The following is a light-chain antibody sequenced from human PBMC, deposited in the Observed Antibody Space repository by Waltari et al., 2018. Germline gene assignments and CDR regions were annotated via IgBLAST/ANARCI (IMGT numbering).Light chain of an antibody. CDR3: QQYGHWPPIT. CDR1: QSSSSS. CDR2: GTS. Sequence: EMVLTQSPATLSVSPGESVALSCRASQSSSSSLAWYQQKPGQAPRLLLFGTSTRATGVPARFSGSGSGPEFTLTISNMQSEDFGVYYCQQYGHWPPITFGQGTRLEIE. V-gene: IGKV3-15*01. J-gene: IGKJ5*01.